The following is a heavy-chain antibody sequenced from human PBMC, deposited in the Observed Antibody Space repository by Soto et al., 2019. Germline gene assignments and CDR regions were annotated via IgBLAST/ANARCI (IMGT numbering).Heavy chain of an antibody. CDR3: ARGLYYYDSRGYWGY. Sequence: GGPLRLYCTASGFTFCSYAMSWVRQDPGQGLEWVPGISGSGGSTYYADSVKGRFTISRDNSKNTLYLQMNSLRDEDTAVYYCARGLYYYDSRGYWGYWGQGTLVTVSS. CDR1: GFTFCSYA. V-gene: IGHV3-23*01. D-gene: IGHD3-22*01. CDR2: ISGSGGST. J-gene: IGHJ4*02.